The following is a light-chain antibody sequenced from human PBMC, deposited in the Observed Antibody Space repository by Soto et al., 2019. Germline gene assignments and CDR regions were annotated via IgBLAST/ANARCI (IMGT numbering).Light chain of an antibody. CDR3: TSYAGSVNFCV. V-gene: IGLV2-8*01. J-gene: IGLJ1*01. Sequence: QSALTQPPSASGSPGQSVTISCIGTSSDVGGYNYVSWYQQYPGKAPKLMIYEVSKRPSGVPDRFSGFKSGNTASLTVSGLQPEDEADYYCTSYAGSVNFCVFGTGTKLTVL. CDR1: SSDVGGYNY. CDR2: EVS.